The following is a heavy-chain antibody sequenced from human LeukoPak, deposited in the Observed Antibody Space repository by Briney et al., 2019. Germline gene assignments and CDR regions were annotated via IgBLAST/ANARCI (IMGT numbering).Heavy chain of an antibody. CDR3: ARDFFPAAISRVPVAFDI. CDR2: ISSSSSYI. Sequence: GGSLRLSCAASGFTFSSYSMNWVRQAPGKGLEWVSSISSSSSYIYYADSVKGRFTISRDTAKNSLYLQMNSLRAEDTAVYYCARDFFPAAISRVPVAFDIWGQGTMVTVSS. D-gene: IGHD2-2*01. CDR1: GFTFSSYS. J-gene: IGHJ3*02. V-gene: IGHV3-21*01.